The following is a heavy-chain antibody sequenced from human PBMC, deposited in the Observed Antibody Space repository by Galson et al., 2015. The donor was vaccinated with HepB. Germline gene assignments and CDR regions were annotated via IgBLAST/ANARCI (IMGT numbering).Heavy chain of an antibody. D-gene: IGHD6-13*01. V-gene: IGHV3-48*01. Sequence: SLRLSCAASGFTFNTYSMNWVRQAPGKGLEWVSYISGSSSTINYADSVRGRFTISRDNAKNSLYLQMNNLRAEDTAVYYCARDRSSSWYDYWGQGTLATVSS. CDR2: ISGSSSTI. CDR3: ARDRSSSWYDY. J-gene: IGHJ4*02. CDR1: GFTFNTYS.